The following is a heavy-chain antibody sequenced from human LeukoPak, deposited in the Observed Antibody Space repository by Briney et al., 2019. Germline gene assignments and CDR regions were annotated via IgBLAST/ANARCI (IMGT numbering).Heavy chain of an antibody. Sequence: SETLSLTCTVSGGSISSFYWSWIRQPAGKGLEWIGHVYTSGSTNYNPSLKSRVTMSVDTSKNQFSLKLSSVTAADTAVYYCARGDWWGGSYPTTLDYWGQGTLVTVSS. CDR1: GGSISSFY. D-gene: IGHD1-26*01. J-gene: IGHJ4*02. V-gene: IGHV4-4*07. CDR3: ARGDWWGGSYPTTLDY. CDR2: VYTSGST.